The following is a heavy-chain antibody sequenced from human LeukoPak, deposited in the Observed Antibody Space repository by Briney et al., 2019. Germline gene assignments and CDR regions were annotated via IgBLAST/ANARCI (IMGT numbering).Heavy chain of an antibody. D-gene: IGHD3-10*01. J-gene: IGHJ3*02. V-gene: IGHV4-4*02. CDR1: GGSISNSNW. Sequence: SETLSLTCAVSGGSISNSNWWSWVRQPPGKGLEWIGEISHSGSTNYNPSLKSRVTISVDKSKNQFSLKLSSVTAADTAVYYCARDNVGWFGEVAAFDIWGQGTMVTVSS. CDR3: ARDNVGWFGEVAAFDI. CDR2: ISHSGST.